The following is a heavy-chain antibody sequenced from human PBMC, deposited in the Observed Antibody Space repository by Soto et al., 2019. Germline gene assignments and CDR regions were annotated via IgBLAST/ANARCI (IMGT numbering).Heavy chain of an antibody. CDR1: GFTFSSYA. V-gene: IGHV3-23*01. CDR2: ISGSGVST. D-gene: IGHD1-26*01. CDR3: AKVITPSYSGSYWADAFDI. Sequence: EVQLLESGGGLVQPGGSLRLSCAASGFTFSSYAMSWVRQAPGKGLEWVSGISGSGVSTYSADSVQGRFIISRDNSKNTLYLQMNSLRSEDTAVYYCAKVITPSYSGSYWADAFDIWGQGTMVTVSS. J-gene: IGHJ3*02.